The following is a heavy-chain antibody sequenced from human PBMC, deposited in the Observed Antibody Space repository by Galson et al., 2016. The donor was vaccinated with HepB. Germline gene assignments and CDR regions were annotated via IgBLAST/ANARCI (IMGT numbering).Heavy chain of an antibody. CDR3: ARSTRAGWRPFYFDY. Sequence: SLRLSCAVSGFTFNSYWMSWVRQAPGKGLEWVANMNQDGSEKYYVDSVKGRFTISRDNAKNSLYLQMDSLRAEDTAVYYCARSTRAGWRPFYFDYWGQGTLVTVSS. D-gene: IGHD6-19*01. V-gene: IGHV3-7*01. CDR1: GFTFNSYW. CDR2: MNQDGSEK. J-gene: IGHJ4*02.